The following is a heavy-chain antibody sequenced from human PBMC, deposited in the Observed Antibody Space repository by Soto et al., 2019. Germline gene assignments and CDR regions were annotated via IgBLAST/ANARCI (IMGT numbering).Heavy chain of an antibody. D-gene: IGHD4-17*01. CDR1: GYSFTSYW. Sequence: PGESLKISCKGSGYSFTSYWISWVRQMPGKGLEWMGRIDPSDSYANYSPSFQGHVTISADKSISTAYLQWSSLKASDTAMYYCASRAIHGDYGGAFDIWGQGTMVTVSS. J-gene: IGHJ3*02. V-gene: IGHV5-10-1*01. CDR3: ASRAIHGDYGGAFDI. CDR2: IDPSDSYA.